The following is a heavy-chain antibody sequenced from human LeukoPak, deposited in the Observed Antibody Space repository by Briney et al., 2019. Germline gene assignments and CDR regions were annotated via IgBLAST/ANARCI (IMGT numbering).Heavy chain of an antibody. J-gene: IGHJ4*02. D-gene: IGHD6-13*01. CDR3: ARDPQGYSSSWFDY. V-gene: IGHV3-48*01. CDR1: GFTFSSYN. CDR2: ITSSSTTI. Sequence: GGSLRLSCAASGFTFSSYNMNWVRQAPGKGLEWVSYITSSSTTIYYADSVKGRFTISRDNAKNSLYLQMNSLRAEDTAVYYCARDPQGYSSSWFDYWGQGTLVTVSS.